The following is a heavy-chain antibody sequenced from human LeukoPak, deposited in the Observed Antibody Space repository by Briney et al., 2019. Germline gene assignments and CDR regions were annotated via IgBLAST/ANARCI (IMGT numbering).Heavy chain of an antibody. CDR2: IIPIFGTA. CDR3: AREVVQSGSSSGDY. D-gene: IGHD6-6*01. Sequence: ASVKVSCKASGGTFSSYAISWVRQAPGQGLEWMGGIIPIFGTANYAQKFQGRVTITADESTSTAYMELSRLRSDDTAVYYCAREVVQSGSSSGDYWGQGTLVTVSS. V-gene: IGHV1-69*13. CDR1: GGTFSSYA. J-gene: IGHJ4*02.